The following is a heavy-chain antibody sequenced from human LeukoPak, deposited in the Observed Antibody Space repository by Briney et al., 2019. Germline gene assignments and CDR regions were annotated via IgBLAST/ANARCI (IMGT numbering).Heavy chain of an antibody. J-gene: IGHJ4*02. D-gene: IGHD2-2*01. CDR3: AREPSDCSSTSCYLNYFDY. CDR2: IYYSGST. Sequence: SETLSLTCAVYGGSFSGYYWSWIRQPPGKGLEWIGYIYYSGSTYYNPSLKSRVTISVDTSKNQFSLKLSSVTAADTAVYYCAREPSDCSSTSCYLNYFDYWGQGTLVTVSS. V-gene: IGHV4-30-4*08. CDR1: GGSFSGYY.